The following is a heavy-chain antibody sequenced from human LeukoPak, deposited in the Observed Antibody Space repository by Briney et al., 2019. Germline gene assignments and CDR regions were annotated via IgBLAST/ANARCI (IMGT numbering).Heavy chain of an antibody. D-gene: IGHD2/OR15-2a*01. V-gene: IGHV3-48*01. CDR3: ARGKYNFGDY. CDR1: GFTFSSYS. CDR2: ISSSSSTI. Sequence: GGSLRLSCAASGFTFSSYSMNWVRQAPGKGLEWVSYISSSSSTIYYADSVKGRFTISRDNAKNSPYLQMNSLRAEDTAVYYCARGKYNFGDYWGQGTLVTVSS. J-gene: IGHJ4*02.